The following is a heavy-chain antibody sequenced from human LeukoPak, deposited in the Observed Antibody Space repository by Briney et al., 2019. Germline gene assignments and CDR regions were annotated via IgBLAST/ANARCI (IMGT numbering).Heavy chain of an antibody. V-gene: IGHV3-30-3*01. Sequence: GGSLRLSCAASGFTFSSYAMRWVRQAPGKGLEWVAVISYDGSNKYYADSVKGRFTISRDNSKNTLYLQVDSLRAEDTAVYYCARGSGRYWYFDLWGRGTLVTVSS. CDR1: GFTFSSYA. CDR2: ISYDGSNK. J-gene: IGHJ2*01. D-gene: IGHD6-19*01. CDR3: ARGSGRYWYFDL.